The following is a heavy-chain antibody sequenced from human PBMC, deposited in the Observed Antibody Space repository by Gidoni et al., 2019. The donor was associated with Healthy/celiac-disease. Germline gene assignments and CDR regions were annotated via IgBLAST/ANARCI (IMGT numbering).Heavy chain of an antibody. J-gene: IGHJ4*02. CDR1: GFTFSSYW. CDR2: IKQDGSEK. CDR3: ARYYDFWSVIFDY. D-gene: IGHD3-3*01. Sequence: EVQLVESGGGLVQPGGSLRLSCAASGFTFSSYWMSWVRQAPGKGLEWVANIKQDGSEKYYVDSVKGRFTISRDNAKNSLYLQMNSLRAEDTAVYYCARYYDFWSVIFDYWGQGTLVTVSS. V-gene: IGHV3-7*01.